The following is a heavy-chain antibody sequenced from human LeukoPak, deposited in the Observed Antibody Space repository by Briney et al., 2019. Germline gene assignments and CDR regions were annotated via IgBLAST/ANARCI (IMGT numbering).Heavy chain of an antibody. CDR3: VSEYRSGWYGYFDY. J-gene: IGHJ4*02. CDR2: IKQDGSGK. V-gene: IGHV3-7*01. CDR1: GFTFDEYG. Sequence: TGGSLRLSCAASGFTFDEYGMSWVRQAPGKGLEWVANIKQDGSGKYYVDSVKGRFTISRDNAKNSLYLQMNSLRAEDTAVYYCVSEYRSGWYGYFDYWGQGTLVTVSS. D-gene: IGHD6-13*01.